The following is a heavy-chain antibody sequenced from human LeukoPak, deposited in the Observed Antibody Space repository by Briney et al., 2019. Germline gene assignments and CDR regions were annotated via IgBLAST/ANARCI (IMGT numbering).Heavy chain of an antibody. V-gene: IGHV1-69*05. D-gene: IGHD2-15*01. Sequence: GASVKVSCKASGYTFTGYYMHWVRQAPGQGLEWVGGIIPIFGTANYAQKFQGRVTITTDESTSTAYMELSSLRSEDTAVYYCARAFDPRPGGHPDYYYYYMDVWGKGTTVTVSS. CDR2: IIPIFGTA. CDR3: ARAFDPRPGGHPDYYYYYMDV. J-gene: IGHJ6*03. CDR1: GYTFTGYY.